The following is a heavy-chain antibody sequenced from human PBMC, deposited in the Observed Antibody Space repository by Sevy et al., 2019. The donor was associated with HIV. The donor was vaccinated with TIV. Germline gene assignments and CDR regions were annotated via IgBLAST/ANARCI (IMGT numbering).Heavy chain of an antibody. CDR1: GGSISTGGYY. CDR2: IYYRGST. Sequence: PSETLSLTCTVSGGSISTGGYYWSWIRQHPGKGLEWIGYIYYRGSTSYNPSLQSRVTLSVDTSKNQFSLRLSSVTAADSAVYYCASSLWDFAFDFWGQGIQVTVSS. CDR3: ASSLWDFAFDF. V-gene: IGHV4-31*03. J-gene: IGHJ4*02. D-gene: IGHD3-16*01.